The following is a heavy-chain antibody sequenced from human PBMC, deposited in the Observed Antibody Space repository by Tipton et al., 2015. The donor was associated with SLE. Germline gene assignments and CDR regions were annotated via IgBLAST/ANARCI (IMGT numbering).Heavy chain of an antibody. CDR1: GDSLRSGNW. CDR3: ARAATAISPFDY. Sequence: TLSLTCAVPGDSLRSGNWWSWVRQSPGKGLEWIGEIFHSGITHYNPSLKSRVTMSVDVSNNQFSLKLSSVTAADTAMYYCARAATAISPFDYWGQGTLVTVSS. V-gene: IGHV4-4*02. J-gene: IGHJ4*02. D-gene: IGHD2-2*02. CDR2: IFHSGIT.